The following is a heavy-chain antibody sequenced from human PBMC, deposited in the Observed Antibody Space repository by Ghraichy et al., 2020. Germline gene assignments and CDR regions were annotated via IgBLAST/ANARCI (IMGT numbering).Heavy chain of an antibody. D-gene: IGHD3-22*01. Sequence: GGSLRLSCAASGFTVSSNYMSWVRQAPGKGLEWVSVIYSGGSTYYADSVKGRFTISRHNSKNTLYLQMNSLRAEDTAVYYCARVRWNYYDSSGFAYYFDYWGQGTLVTVSS. CDR3: ARVRWNYYDSSGFAYYFDY. CDR2: IYSGGST. J-gene: IGHJ4*02. V-gene: IGHV3-53*04. CDR1: GFTVSSNY.